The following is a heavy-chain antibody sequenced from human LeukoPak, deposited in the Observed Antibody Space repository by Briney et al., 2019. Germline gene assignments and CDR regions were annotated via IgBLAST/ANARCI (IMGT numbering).Heavy chain of an antibody. CDR1: GGSISSYY. CDR3: ARRTMVRGETSFDY. Sequence: PSETLSLTCTVSGGSISSYYWSWIRQPPGKGLEWIGYIYYSGSTNYNPSLKSRVTISVDTSKNQFSLKLSSVTAADTAVYYCARRTMVRGETSFDYWGQGTLVTVSS. V-gene: IGHV4-59*12. CDR2: IYYSGST. D-gene: IGHD3-10*01. J-gene: IGHJ4*02.